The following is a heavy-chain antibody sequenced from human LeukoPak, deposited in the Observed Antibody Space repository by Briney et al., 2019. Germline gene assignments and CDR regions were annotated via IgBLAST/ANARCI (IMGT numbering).Heavy chain of an antibody. J-gene: IGHJ6*02. CDR1: GGSFSCFF. CDR2: VNHGANT. Sequence: PSETLSITCAVSGGSFSCFFWTWVRQPPGKGLEWICEVNHGANTNYKPTLKSRVTISVDTTKNQFSLKLNSVTAADTAVYYCARVPPFRPPYNSYYYALDVWDQGTTVTVSS. V-gene: IGHV4-34*01. CDR3: ARVPPFRPPYNSYYYALDV. D-gene: IGHD2-21*01.